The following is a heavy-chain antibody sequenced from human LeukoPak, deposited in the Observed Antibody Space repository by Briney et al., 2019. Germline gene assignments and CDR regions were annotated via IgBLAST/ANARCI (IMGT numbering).Heavy chain of an antibody. CDR3: ARSVAGTTYYFDY. CDR1: GGTFSSYA. D-gene: IGHD6-19*01. V-gene: IGHV1-69*05. CDR2: IIPIFGTA. Sequence: ALVNVSCKASGGTFSSYAISWVRQAPGQGLEWMGGIIPIFGTANYAQKFQGRVTITTDESTGTAYMELRSLRSEDTAVYYCARSVAGTTYYFDYWGQGTLVTVSS. J-gene: IGHJ4*02.